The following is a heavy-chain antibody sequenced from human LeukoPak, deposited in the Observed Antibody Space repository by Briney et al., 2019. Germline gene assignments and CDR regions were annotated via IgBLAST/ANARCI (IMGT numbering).Heavy chain of an antibody. V-gene: IGHV3-23*01. D-gene: IGHD3-10*01. CDR3: AKDQTRNYYGSGSYDY. Sequence: GGSLRLSCAASGFTFNNFAMSWVRQAPGKGLEWVSAISGSGGSTYYADSVKGRFTISRDNSKNTLYLQMNSLRAEDTAVYYCAKDQTRNYYGSGSYDYWGQGTLVTVSS. CDR2: ISGSGGST. J-gene: IGHJ4*02. CDR1: GFTFNNFA.